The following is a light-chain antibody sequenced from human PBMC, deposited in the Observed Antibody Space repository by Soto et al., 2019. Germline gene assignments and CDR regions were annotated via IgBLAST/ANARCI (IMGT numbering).Light chain of an antibody. CDR1: QSVDHY. V-gene: IGKV3-11*01. CDR3: QQRSNWPLYT. Sequence: EIVLTQSPVTLSLSPGERATLSCRASQSVDHYLAWFQQKPGQAPRLLIYDASNRATGIPARFSGSGSGTEFHPTNSSLGAEDFSVYYCQQRSNWPLYTFGQGTKLEIK. CDR2: DAS. J-gene: IGKJ2*01.